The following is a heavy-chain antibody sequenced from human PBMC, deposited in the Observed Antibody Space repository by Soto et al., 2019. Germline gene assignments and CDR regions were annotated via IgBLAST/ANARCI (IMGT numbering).Heavy chain of an antibody. CDR1: GGSISSGGYY. CDR2: ISYSGST. V-gene: IGHV4-31*03. CDR3: ARGVLH. J-gene: IGHJ4*01. Sequence: QVQLQESGPGLVQPSQTLSLTCTVSGGSISSGGYYWSWIRQHPETGLEWIGHISYSGSTYYNTYLKSRVTISVDTSRNQFSLIVNSVTAADTAVYYCARGVLHWGQGTLVTVSS.